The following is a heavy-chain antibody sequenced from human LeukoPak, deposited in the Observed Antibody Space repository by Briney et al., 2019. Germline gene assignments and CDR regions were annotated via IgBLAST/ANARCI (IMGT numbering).Heavy chain of an antibody. J-gene: IGHJ6*03. Sequence: SQTLTPTCAVYGGSFSAYYWSWVRQPPGHGREWIGEINHSGSTNYNPSLKSRVTISVDTSKNQFSLKLSSVTAADTAVYYFARSRAYCSSTSCRPRYYYYYIDVWGKGTTVTVSS. CDR3: ARSRAYCSSTSCRPRYYYYYIDV. CDR2: INHSGST. CDR1: GGSFSAYY. V-gene: IGHV4-34*01. D-gene: IGHD2-2*01.